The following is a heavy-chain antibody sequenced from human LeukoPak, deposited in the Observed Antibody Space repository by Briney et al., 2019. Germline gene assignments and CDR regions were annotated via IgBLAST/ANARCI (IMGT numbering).Heavy chain of an antibody. Sequence: SETLSLTCAVYGGSFSGYYWSWLRQPPGKGLEWIGEINHSGSTNYNPSLKSRVTISVDTSKNQFYLKLSSVTAADTAVYYCARVDYYYDMDVWGQGTTVTVSS. V-gene: IGHV4-34*01. CDR3: ARVDYYYDMDV. CDR1: GGSFSGYY. CDR2: INHSGST. J-gene: IGHJ6*02.